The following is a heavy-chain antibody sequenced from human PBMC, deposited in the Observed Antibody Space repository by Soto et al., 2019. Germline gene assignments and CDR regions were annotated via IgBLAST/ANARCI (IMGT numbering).Heavy chain of an antibody. V-gene: IGHV3-7*04. CDR2: IKEDGSES. Sequence: EVQLVEYGGGLVQPGWSQRLSCAVSGFTLITYWMSWARQAPGKGLERVGNIKEDGSESYYVDSVKGRFTISRDNAKNSMYLQMNSLRDEDTDVYYGVRDGGRDGSQTFWGQGTMVTVSS. CDR3: VRDGGRDGSQTF. CDR1: GFTLITYW. D-gene: IGHD2-15*01. J-gene: IGHJ3*01.